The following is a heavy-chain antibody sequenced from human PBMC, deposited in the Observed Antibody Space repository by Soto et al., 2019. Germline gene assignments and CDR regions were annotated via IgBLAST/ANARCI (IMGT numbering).Heavy chain of an antibody. J-gene: IGHJ6*02. CDR1: GYSFTSYW. Sequence: GESLKISCKGSGYSFTSYWIGWVRQMPGKGLEWMGIIYPGDSDTRYSPSFQGQVTISADKSISTAYLQWSSLKASDTAMYYCARHRGIADYYYGMDVWGQGTTVTVSS. V-gene: IGHV5-51*01. CDR2: IYPGDSDT. D-gene: IGHD6-13*01. CDR3: ARHRGIADYYYGMDV.